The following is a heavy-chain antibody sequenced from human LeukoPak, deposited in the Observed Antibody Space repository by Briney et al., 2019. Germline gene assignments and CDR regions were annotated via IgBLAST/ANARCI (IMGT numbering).Heavy chain of an antibody. D-gene: IGHD3-10*01. CDR1: GFTFSSYS. V-gene: IGHV3-21*01. J-gene: IGHJ4*02. CDR3: AREGYYYGSGSFDY. Sequence: GGSLRLSCAASGFTFSSYSMNLVRQAPGKGLEWVSSISSSSSYISYADSVKGRFTISRDNAKNSLYLQMNSLRAEDTAVYHCAREGYYYGSGSFDYWGQGTLVTVSS. CDR2: ISSSSSYI.